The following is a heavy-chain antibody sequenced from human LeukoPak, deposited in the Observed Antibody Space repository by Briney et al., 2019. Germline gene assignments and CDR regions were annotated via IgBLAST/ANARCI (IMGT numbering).Heavy chain of an antibody. D-gene: IGHD5-18*01. CDR3: AKGMWIQLWSPFDY. J-gene: IGHJ4*02. CDR1: GFTFNSYA. V-gene: IGHV3-23*01. Sequence: AGGSLRLSCAASGFTFNSYAMNWVRQAPGKGLEWVSTISGSGGSKYYADSVKGRFTISRDNSKNTLYLQMNTLRAEDTAVYYCAKGMWIQLWSPFDYWGQGTLVTVSS. CDR2: ISGSGGSK.